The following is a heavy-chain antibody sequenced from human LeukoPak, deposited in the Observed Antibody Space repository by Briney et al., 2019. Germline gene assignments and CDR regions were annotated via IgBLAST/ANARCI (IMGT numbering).Heavy chain of an antibody. CDR2: IYTSGNT. V-gene: IGHV4-4*09. Sequence: SETLSLTCTVSGGSVSSYYWSWIRQPPGKGLEWIGYIYTSGNTNSNPSLKSRVTISGDTSKNQFSLKLRSVTAADTAVYYCARHLHSDGSGSHLNWLNPWGQGILVTVSS. CDR1: GGSVSSYY. J-gene: IGHJ5*02. D-gene: IGHD3-10*01. CDR3: ARHLHSDGSGSHLNWLNP.